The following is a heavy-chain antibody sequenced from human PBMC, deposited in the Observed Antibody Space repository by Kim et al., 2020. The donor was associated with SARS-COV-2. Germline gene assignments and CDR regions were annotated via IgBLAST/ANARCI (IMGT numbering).Heavy chain of an antibody. V-gene: IGHV3-30*03. CDR2: ISFDGSNE. D-gene: IGHD2-15*01. J-gene: IGHJ4*02. CDR1: GFTFRSYG. CDR3: AAGTGGICAF. Sequence: GGSLRLSCAASGFTFRSYGMHWVRQAPGKGLEWVAGISFDGSNEHYAASVKGRFTISRDNSKNTLYLQMNSLRAEDTAMYYCAAGTGGICAFWGQGTHVTVSS.